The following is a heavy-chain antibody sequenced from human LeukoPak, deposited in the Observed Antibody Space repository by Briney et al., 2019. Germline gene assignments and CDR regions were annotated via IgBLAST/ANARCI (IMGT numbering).Heavy chain of an antibody. CDR3: ARRYSSSRFDY. CDR1: GGSIGSGGYY. D-gene: IGHD6-13*01. Sequence: PSETLSLTCTVSGGSIGSGGYYWSWIRQHPGKGLEWIGYIYYSGSTYYNPSLKSRVTISVDTSKNQFSLKLSSVTAADTAVYYCARRYSSSRFDYWGQGTLVTVSS. V-gene: IGHV4-31*03. CDR2: IYYSGST. J-gene: IGHJ4*02.